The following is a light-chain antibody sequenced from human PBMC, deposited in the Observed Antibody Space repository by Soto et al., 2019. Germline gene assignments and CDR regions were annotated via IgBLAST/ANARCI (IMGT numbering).Light chain of an antibody. CDR3: QSYDSSLSGGV. V-gene: IGLV1-40*01. CDR2: GNV. J-gene: IGLJ1*01. CDR1: SSNIGAGYD. Sequence: QSVLTQPPSVSGAPGQRVTISCTGSSSNIGAGYDVQWYQQLPGTAPKLLIYGNVNRPSGVPDRFSGSKSGTSASLAITGLQAEDEADYYCQSYDSSLSGGVFGTGTKVTVL.